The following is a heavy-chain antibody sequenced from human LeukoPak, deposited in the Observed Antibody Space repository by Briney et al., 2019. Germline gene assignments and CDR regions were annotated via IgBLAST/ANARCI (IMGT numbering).Heavy chain of an antibody. CDR2: IIPNSGGT. J-gene: IGHJ6*02. Sequence: ASVKVSCKASGGSFSSCAINWVRQAPGQGLEWMGGIIPNSGGTNYAQKFQGRVTMTRDTSISTAYMELSRLRSDDTAVYYCARTKYSSSSVEDGMDVWGQGTTVTVSS. CDR3: ARTKYSSSSVEDGMDV. D-gene: IGHD6-13*01. V-gene: IGHV1-2*02. CDR1: GGSFSSCA.